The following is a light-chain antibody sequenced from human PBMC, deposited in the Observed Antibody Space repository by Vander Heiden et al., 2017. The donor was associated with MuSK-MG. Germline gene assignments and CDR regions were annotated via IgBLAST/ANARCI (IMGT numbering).Light chain of an antibody. CDR3: QQDNSYSQT. CDR2: KAS. V-gene: IGKV1-5*03. Sequence: DIQMTQSPSTLSASVGDRVTITCRASQSVSSRLAWYQQKPGKAPNLLIYKASSLQSGVPSRFSGSGSGTEFTLTISSVQPDDFATYYCQQDNSYSQTFGQGTKVEIK. CDR1: QSVSSR. J-gene: IGKJ1*01.